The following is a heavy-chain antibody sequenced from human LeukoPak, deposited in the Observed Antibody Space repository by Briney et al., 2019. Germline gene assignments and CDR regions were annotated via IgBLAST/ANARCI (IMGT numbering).Heavy chain of an antibody. CDR1: GFTFSNYA. J-gene: IGHJ4*02. CDR3: TSISLGANEDY. CDR2: IRPDASDT. Sequence: PGGSLRLSCEVSGFTFSNYAMNWIRQTPGKGLEWVANIRPDASDTGYVDSVKGRFTISRDNAKNLLYLQMNSLRVDDTAVYYCTSISLGANEDYWGQGTRVTVSS. D-gene: IGHD1-26*01. V-gene: IGHV3-7*03.